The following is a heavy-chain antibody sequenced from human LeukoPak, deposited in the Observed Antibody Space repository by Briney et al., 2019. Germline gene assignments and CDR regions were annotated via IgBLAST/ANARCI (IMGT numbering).Heavy chain of an antibody. CDR2: ISGST. J-gene: IGHJ4*02. D-gene: IGHD4-23*01. CDR1: GFTFSSYA. V-gene: IGHV3-23*01. CDR3: AKSGGNSKYLFDY. Sequence: GAALRLPCAASGFTFSSYAMSWVRQAPGKGLEWVSTISGSTYYADSVKGRFTISRDNSKNTLYLQMTSLRAEDTAVYYCAKSGGNSKYLFDYWGQGTLVTVSS.